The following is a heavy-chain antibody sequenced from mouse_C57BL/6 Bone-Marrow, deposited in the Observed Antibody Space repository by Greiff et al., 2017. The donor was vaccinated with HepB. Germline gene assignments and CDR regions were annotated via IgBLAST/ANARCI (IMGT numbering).Heavy chain of an antibody. V-gene: IGHV1-62-2*01. CDR1: GYTFTEYT. J-gene: IGHJ3*01. Sequence: VQLQESGAELVKPGASVKLSCKASGYTFTEYTIHWVKQRPGQGLEWIGWVYPGSGSIKYNENFKDKATLTADKSSSTVYMELSRLTSEDSAVYFCARHEEDRTGFAYWGQGTLVTVAA. CDR2: VYPGSGSI. D-gene: IGHD3-3*01. CDR3: ARHEEDRTGFAY.